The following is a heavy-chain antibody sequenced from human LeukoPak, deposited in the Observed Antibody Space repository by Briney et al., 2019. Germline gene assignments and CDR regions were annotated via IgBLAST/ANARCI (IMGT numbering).Heavy chain of an antibody. J-gene: IGHJ4*02. CDR3: ARRGERQQLPPDY. V-gene: IGHV4-39*01. Sequence: PSETLSLTCTVSGGSISSYYWGWIRQPPGKGLEWIGRIYYSGSTYYNPSLKSRVTISVDTSKNQISLKLSSVTAADTAVYYCARRGERQQLPPDYWGQGTLVTVSS. CDR2: IYYSGST. CDR1: GGSISSYY. D-gene: IGHD6-13*01.